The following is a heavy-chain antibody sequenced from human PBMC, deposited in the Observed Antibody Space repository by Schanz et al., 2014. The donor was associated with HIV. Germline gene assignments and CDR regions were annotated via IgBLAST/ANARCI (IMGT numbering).Heavy chain of an antibody. CDR3: ARALLISGTGYWTGENY. CDR1: GFIIDNYW. J-gene: IGHJ4*02. CDR2: IKRDGSET. V-gene: IGHV3-7*01. D-gene: IGHD3-10*01. Sequence: EVHLEESGGGLVQPGGSLRLSCVASGFIIDNYWMSWVRQAPGSGLEWVANIKRDGSETYYVGSVRGRFTISRDNAKNSLYLQMTGLKAEDTAVCYCARALLISGTGYWTGENYWGQGTLVIVSS.